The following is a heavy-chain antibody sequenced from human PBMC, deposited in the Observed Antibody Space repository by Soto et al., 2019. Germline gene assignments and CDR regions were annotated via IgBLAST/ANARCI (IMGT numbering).Heavy chain of an antibody. V-gene: IGHV1-46*01. J-gene: IGHJ2*01. Sequence: GASVKVSCKASGYTFTSYYMHWVRQAPGQGLEWMGIINPSGGSTSYAQKFQGRVTMTRDTSTSTVYMELSSLRSEDTAVYYCATSHGDYGGDWYFDLWGRGTLVTVSS. CDR1: GYTFTSYY. CDR2: INPSGGST. D-gene: IGHD4-17*01. CDR3: ATSHGDYGGDWYFDL.